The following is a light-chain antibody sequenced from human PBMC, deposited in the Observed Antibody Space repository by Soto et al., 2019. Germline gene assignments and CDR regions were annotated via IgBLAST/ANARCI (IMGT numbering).Light chain of an antibody. V-gene: IGLV2-14*01. Sequence: SALTQPASVSGSPGQSITISCTGTSSDVGGYNYVSWYQQHPGKAPKLMIYGVSNRPSGVSNRFSGSKSGNTASLTISGLHAEDEADYYCSSYTSSSTLGVFGGGTKLTVL. CDR3: SSYTSSSTLGV. CDR1: SSDVGGYNY. J-gene: IGLJ3*02. CDR2: GVS.